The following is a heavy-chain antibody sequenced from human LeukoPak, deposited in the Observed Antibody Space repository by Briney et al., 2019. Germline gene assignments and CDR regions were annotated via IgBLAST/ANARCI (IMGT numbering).Heavy chain of an antibody. D-gene: IGHD4-17*01. V-gene: IGHV1-58*02. CDR3: AAGTTVTNFVNY. Sequence: SVKVSCKASGFTFTSSAMQWVRQARGRRLEWIGWIVVGSGNTNYAQKFQERVTITRDMSTSTAYMELSSLRSEDTAVYYCAAGTTVTNFVNYWGQGTLVTVSS. J-gene: IGHJ4*02. CDR1: GFTFTSSA. CDR2: IVVGSGNT.